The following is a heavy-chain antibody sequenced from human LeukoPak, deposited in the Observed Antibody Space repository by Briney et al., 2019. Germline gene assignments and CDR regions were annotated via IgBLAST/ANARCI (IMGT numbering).Heavy chain of an antibody. CDR1: VYTFTSYG. CDR2: ISAYNGNT. Sequence: GASVTVSCKASVYTFTSYGISWVRQAPGQGLEWMGWISAYNGNTNYAQKLQGRVTMTTDTSTSTAYMELRSLRSDDTAVYCCARDSSGACDYWGQGTLVTVSS. CDR3: ARDSSGACDY. D-gene: IGHD6-19*01. V-gene: IGHV1-18*01. J-gene: IGHJ4*02.